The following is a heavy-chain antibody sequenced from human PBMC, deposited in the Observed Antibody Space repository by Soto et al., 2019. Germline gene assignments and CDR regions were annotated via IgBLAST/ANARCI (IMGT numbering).Heavy chain of an antibody. D-gene: IGHD2-15*01. J-gene: IGHJ3*02. CDR2: ISNRGDT. Sequence: EVQLVESGGGLVQPGGSLRLSCTASGFIVSDTYVNWVRQAPGKGLEWVSVISNRGDTQYADSVRGRFSLSRDISDNTLHLQMNNLRVEDTAVYYCAREPRYCRGGSCSITGDAYDIWGQGTMVAASS. CDR1: GFIVSDTY. CDR3: AREPRYCRGGSCSITGDAYDI. V-gene: IGHV3-66*01.